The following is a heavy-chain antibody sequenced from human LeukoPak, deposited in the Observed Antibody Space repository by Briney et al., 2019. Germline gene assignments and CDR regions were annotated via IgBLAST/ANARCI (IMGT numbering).Heavy chain of an antibody. CDR2: IYYSGST. J-gene: IGHJ4*02. Sequence: SETLSLTCTVSGGSISSYYWSWIRQPPGKGLEWIGYIYYSGSTNYNPSLKSRVTISVDTSKTQFSLKLSSVTAADTAVYYCARSRGYSYGTTFLDYWGQGTLVTVSS. D-gene: IGHD5-18*01. V-gene: IGHV4-59*08. CDR3: ARSRGYSYGTTFLDY. CDR1: GGSISSYY.